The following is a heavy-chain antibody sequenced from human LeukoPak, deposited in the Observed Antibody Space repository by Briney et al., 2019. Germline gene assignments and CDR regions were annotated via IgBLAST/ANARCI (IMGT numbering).Heavy chain of an antibody. CDR3: ARDRAVAGLFDN. D-gene: IGHD6-19*01. CDR2: ISGSGGST. Sequence: GGSLRLSCAASGFTFSSYAMSWVRQAPGKGLEWVSAISGSGGSTYYADSVKGRFTISRDNTKNSVFLQMNSLRAEDTAVYYCARDRAVAGLFDNWGQGTLVTVSS. V-gene: IGHV3-23*01. J-gene: IGHJ4*02. CDR1: GFTFSSYA.